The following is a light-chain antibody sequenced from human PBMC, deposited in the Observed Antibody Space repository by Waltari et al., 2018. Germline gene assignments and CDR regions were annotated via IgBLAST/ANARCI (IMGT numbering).Light chain of an antibody. CDR1: ENVDTN. V-gene: IGKV3-15*01. J-gene: IGKJ1*01. Sequence: EIVVTQSPATLSLSPGERATLSCRASENVDTNIAWYQQKPGQPPRLRISGASTRATCIPPKFSGSGSGTEFTLSISSLQSEDFAVYYCHQYKNWPPWTFGQGTKVEIK. CDR2: GAS. CDR3: HQYKNWPPWT.